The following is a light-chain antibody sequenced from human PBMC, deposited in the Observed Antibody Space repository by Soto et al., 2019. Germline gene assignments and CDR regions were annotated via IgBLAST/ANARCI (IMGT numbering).Light chain of an antibody. V-gene: IGKV1-39*01. CDR2: AAS. CDR3: QQSYSTPRRT. J-gene: IGKJ2*01. CDR1: QSISSY. Sequence: DIQMTQSPSSLSASAGDRVTITCRASQSISSYLNWYQQKPGKAPKLLIYAASSLQSGVPSRFSGSGSGTDFTLTISSLQPEDFATYYCQQSYSTPRRTFGQGTKLEIK.